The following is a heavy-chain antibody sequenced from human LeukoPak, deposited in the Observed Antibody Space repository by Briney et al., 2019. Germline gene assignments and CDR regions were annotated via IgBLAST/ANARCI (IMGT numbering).Heavy chain of an antibody. D-gene: IGHD3-22*01. CDR1: GFTFSSYA. J-gene: IGHJ3*02. Sequence: PGGSLRLSCAASGFTFSSYAMSWVRQAPGKGLEWVSAISGSGGSTYYADSVKGRFTISRDNSKNTLYLQMNSLRAEDTAVYYCAKGDYCDSSGYYSAADAFDIWGQGTMVTVSS. CDR2: ISGSGGST. V-gene: IGHV3-23*01. CDR3: AKGDYCDSSGYYSAADAFDI.